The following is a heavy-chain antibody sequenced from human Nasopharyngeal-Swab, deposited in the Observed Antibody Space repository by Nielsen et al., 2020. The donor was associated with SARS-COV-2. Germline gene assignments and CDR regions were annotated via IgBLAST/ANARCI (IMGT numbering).Heavy chain of an antibody. Sequence: SLKISCAASGFTFSSYGMHWVRQAPGKGLEWVAVIWYDGSNKYYADSVKGRFTISRDNSKNTLYLQMNSLRAEDTAVYYCARDENSSGWSLDYWGQGTLVTVSS. CDR2: IWYDGSNK. CDR3: ARDENSSGWSLDY. D-gene: IGHD6-19*01. CDR1: GFTFSSYG. J-gene: IGHJ4*02. V-gene: IGHV3-33*01.